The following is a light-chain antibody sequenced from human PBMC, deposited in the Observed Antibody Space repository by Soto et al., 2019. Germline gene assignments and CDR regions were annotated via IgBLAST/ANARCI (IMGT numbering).Light chain of an antibody. CDR3: QQTYSNRWT. V-gene: IGKV1-39*01. CDR1: QSISDY. CDR2: AAS. Sequence: DIQMTQSPSSLSASVGDRVTITCRASQSISDYLNWYQQKPGQAPKLLIYAASSLQSGVPSRFSGSESGTDFTLTISRLQPEDFATYFCQQTYSNRWTFGQGNKVEI. J-gene: IGKJ1*01.